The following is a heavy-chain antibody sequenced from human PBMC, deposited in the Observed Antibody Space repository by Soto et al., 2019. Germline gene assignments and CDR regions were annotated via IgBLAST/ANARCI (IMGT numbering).Heavy chain of an antibody. J-gene: IGHJ4*02. CDR1: VYSISSGYY. Sequence: PSETLSLTCAFSVYSISSGYYWGWIRQPPGKGLEWIGSIYHSGSTYYNPSLKSRVTISVDTSKNQFSLKLSSVTAADTAVYYCARMAYGDYSVEYWGQGTLVIVSS. D-gene: IGHD4-17*01. CDR3: ARMAYGDYSVEY. V-gene: IGHV4-38-2*01. CDR2: IYHSGST.